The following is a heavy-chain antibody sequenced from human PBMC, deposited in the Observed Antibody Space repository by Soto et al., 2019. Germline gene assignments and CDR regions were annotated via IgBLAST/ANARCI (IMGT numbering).Heavy chain of an antibody. D-gene: IGHD1-26*01. Sequence: GGYLRLSCAASGFTFRSYAMHWVRQAPGTGLEWVAVISYDGRDKYYPDSVKGRFTISRDNSKNTLYLQMNSLRAEDTAVYYCARSAGGSYPQYDYWGQGTLVTVSS. CDR2: ISYDGRDK. CDR3: ARSAGGSYPQYDY. CDR1: GFTFRSYA. V-gene: IGHV3-30*04. J-gene: IGHJ4*02.